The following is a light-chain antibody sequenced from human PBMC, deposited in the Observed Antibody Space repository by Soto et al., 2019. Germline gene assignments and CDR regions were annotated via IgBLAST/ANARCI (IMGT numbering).Light chain of an antibody. CDR1: QSISSW. V-gene: IGKV1-5*01. CDR3: QQYNSYSA. J-gene: IGKJ1*01. CDR2: DAS. Sequence: DIQMTQSPSTLSVSVGDRVTITCRASQSISSWLAWYQQKPGKAPKLLIYDASSLESGVPSRFSGSASGTEFTLTISSLKPDDFATYYCQQYNSYSAFGQGTKVDIK.